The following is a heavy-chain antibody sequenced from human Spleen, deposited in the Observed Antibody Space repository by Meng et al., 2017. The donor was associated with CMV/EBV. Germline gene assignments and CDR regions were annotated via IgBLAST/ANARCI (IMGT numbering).Heavy chain of an antibody. J-gene: IGHJ4*02. CDR1: GYSFSRYW. Sequence: GGSLRLSCKGSGYSFSRYWIGWVRQMPGKGLEWMGIIYPGDSDIKYSPSFQGQVTFSADKSTSSVYLQWSSPKASDSAMYFCARQNYYDGSGFYEGADFDYWGQGTLVTVSS. D-gene: IGHD3-22*01. CDR3: ARQNYYDGSGFYEGADFDY. CDR2: IYPGDSDI. V-gene: IGHV5-51*01.